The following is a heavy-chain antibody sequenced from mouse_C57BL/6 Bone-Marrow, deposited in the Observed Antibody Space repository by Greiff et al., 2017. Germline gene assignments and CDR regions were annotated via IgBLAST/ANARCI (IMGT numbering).Heavy chain of an antibody. CDR2: IYPRSGNT. V-gene: IGHV1-81*01. D-gene: IGHD1-1*01. Sequence: VKLQQSGAELARPGASVKLSCKASGYTFASYGISWVKQRTGQGLEWIGEIYPRSGNTYYNEKFKGKATLTADKSSSTAYMELRSLTSEDSAVYFCARWGYYYGRGWGQGTTLTVSS. J-gene: IGHJ2*01. CDR3: ARWGYYYGRG. CDR1: GYTFASYG.